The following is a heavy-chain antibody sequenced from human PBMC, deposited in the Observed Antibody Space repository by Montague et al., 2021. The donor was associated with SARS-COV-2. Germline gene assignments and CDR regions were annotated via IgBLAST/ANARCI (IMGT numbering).Heavy chain of an antibody. D-gene: IGHD2-15*01. J-gene: IGHJ5*02. CDR1: GGSISSSSYY. Sequence: SETRSLTCTVSGGSISSSSYYWGWIRPPPGKGLEWIGSIYYSGSTYYNPSLKSRVTISVDTSKNQFSLKLSSVTAADTAVYYCARQEPIVVVVAAARGWFDPWGQGTLVTVSS. CDR2: IYYSGST. V-gene: IGHV4-39*01. CDR3: ARQEPIVVVVAAARGWFDP.